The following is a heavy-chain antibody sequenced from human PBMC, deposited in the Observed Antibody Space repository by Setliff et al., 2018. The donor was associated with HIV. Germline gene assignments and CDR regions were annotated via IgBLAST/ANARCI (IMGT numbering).Heavy chain of an antibody. V-gene: IGHV1-2*06. CDR2: INPKTGDT. D-gene: IGHD6-19*01. Sequence: AASVKVSCKASGYTFTDYFMHWVRQAPGQGLEGMGRINPKTGDTGYAQNFQGRVSMTRNTSITTAYMDLSSLTSEETAVYYCVIRKAGSGGSRPIDYWGQGTPVTVSS. CDR3: VIRKAGSGGSRPIDY. J-gene: IGHJ4*02. CDR1: GYTFTDYF.